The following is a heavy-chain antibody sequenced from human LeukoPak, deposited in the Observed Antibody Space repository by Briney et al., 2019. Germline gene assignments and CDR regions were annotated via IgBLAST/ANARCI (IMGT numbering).Heavy chain of an antibody. V-gene: IGHV3-7*01. CDR1: GFTFSSYW. Sequence: GGSLRLSRAASGFTFSSYWMSWVRQAPGKGLEWVANIKQDGSEKYYVDSVKGRFTISRDSAKNSLYLQMNSLRAEDTAVYYCARSVVPAAIRVGFDYWGQGTLVTVSS. CDR2: IKQDGSEK. D-gene: IGHD2-2*02. CDR3: ARSVVPAAIRVGFDY. J-gene: IGHJ4*02.